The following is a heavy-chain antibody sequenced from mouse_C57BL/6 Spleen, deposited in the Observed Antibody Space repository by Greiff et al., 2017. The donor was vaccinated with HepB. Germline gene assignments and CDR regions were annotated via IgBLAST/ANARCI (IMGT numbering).Heavy chain of an antibody. CDR2: IDPETGGT. D-gene: IGHD2-3*01. CDR1: GYTFTDYE. J-gene: IGHJ2*01. V-gene: IGHV1-15*01. CDR3: TRGGWLLGDY. Sequence: QVQLQQSGAELVRPGASVTLSCKASGYTFTDYEMHWVKQTPVHGLEWIGAIDPETGGTAYNQKFKGKAILTADKSSSTAYMELRSLTSEDSAVYYCTRGGWLLGDYWGQGTTLTVSS.